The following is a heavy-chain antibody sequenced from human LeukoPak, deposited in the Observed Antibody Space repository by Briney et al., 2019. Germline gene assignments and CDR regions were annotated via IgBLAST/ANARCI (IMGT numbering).Heavy chain of an antibody. V-gene: IGHV4-59*01. J-gene: IGHJ4*02. CDR3: ASRSSIWSGYQDTLYYFDS. CDR1: GASISTYY. D-gene: IGHD3-3*01. CDR2: IFYSGST. Sequence: SETLSLTCTVSGASISTYYWSWIRQPPVKGLEWIGCIFYSGSTNSGNTNYSPSLKSRVTISVDTSKNQFSLKLSSVTAADTAVYYCASRSSIWSGYQDTLYYFDSWGQGALVTVSS.